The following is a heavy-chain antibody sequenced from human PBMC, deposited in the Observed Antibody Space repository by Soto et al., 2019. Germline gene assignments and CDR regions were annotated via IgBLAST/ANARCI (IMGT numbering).Heavy chain of an antibody. CDR1: GYTLTELS. CDR3: ATGSVVVIIGDVALDFDI. Sequence: ASVKVSCKVSGYTLTELSMHWVRQAPGKGVEWMGGFDFEDGETIYAQKFQGRVTMTEDTSTDTAYMELSSLRSEDTAVYYCATGSVVVIIGDVALDFDIWGQGTMVTVSS. CDR2: FDFEDGET. J-gene: IGHJ3*02. V-gene: IGHV1-24*01. D-gene: IGHD3-22*01.